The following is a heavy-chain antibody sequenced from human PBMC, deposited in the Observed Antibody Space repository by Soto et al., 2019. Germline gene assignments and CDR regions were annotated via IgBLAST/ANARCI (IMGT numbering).Heavy chain of an antibody. D-gene: IGHD2-15*01. CDR2: IIPILGTA. Sequence: ASVKVSCKASGGTFSSYAISWVRQAPGQGLEWMGGIIPILGTANYAQKFQGRVTITADESTSTAYMELSSLRSEDTAVYYCASIGYCSGGSCYFDWFDPWGQGTLVTVSS. J-gene: IGHJ5*02. CDR3: ASIGYCSGGSCYFDWFDP. CDR1: GGTFSSYA. V-gene: IGHV1-69*13.